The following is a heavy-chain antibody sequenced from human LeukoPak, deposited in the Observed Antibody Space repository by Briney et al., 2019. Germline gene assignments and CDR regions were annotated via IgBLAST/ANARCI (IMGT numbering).Heavy chain of an antibody. V-gene: IGHV1-8*01. CDR3: ARGPVRGVIMRYNWFDP. J-gene: IGHJ5*02. D-gene: IGHD3-10*01. CDR2: MNPNSGNT. Sequence: ASVKVSCKPSGYTFTSYDINWVRQATGQGLEWMGWMNPNSGNTGYAQKFQGTVTMTWNTSLRTAYMEVSRMRSEDTAVYYCARGPVRGVIMRYNWFDPWGQGTLVTVSS. CDR1: GYTFTSYD.